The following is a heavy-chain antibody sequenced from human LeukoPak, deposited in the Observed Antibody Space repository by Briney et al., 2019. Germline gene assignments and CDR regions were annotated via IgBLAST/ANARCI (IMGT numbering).Heavy chain of an antibody. CDR1: GFTFSNYA. CDR3: ARDHCSSTSCYIRFFDY. CDR2: ISYDGSNK. V-gene: IGHV3-30-3*01. D-gene: IGHD2-2*02. J-gene: IGHJ4*02. Sequence: PGRSLRLSCAASGFTFSNYAMHWVRQAPGKGLEWVAVISYDGSNKYYADSVKGRFTISRDNSKNTLYLQMNSLRAEDTAVYYCARDHCSSTSCYIRFFDYWGQGTLVTVSS.